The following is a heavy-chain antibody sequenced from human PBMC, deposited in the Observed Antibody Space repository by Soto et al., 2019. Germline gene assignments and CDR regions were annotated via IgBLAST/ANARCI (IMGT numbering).Heavy chain of an antibody. CDR3: GRGFDIVVPAAHDYCKMDV. Sequence: DSVKVSCKASGYTFIGFYIHWVRQAPGQGIEWMGWINPNSGGTSYAQKFQGRVTMTRDTSISTTYMELSRLRSDDTAVYYCGRGFDIVVPAAHDYCKMDVWGQGTTVTVSS. CDR1: GYTFIGFY. CDR2: INPNSGGT. J-gene: IGHJ6*02. D-gene: IGHD2-2*01. V-gene: IGHV1-2*02.